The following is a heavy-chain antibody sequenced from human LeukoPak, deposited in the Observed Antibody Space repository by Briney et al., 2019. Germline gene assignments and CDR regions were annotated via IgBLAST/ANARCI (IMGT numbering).Heavy chain of an antibody. J-gene: IGHJ4*02. CDR1: GFTFSSYW. D-gene: IGHD3-10*01. CDR2: IYSGGAT. CDR3: ARGGYDSGSYYKGPLYYFDY. Sequence: PGGSLRLSCAGSGFTFSSYWMHWVRQAPGKGLVWVSVIYSGGATYYTDSVKGRFTISRDNSKNTLYLQMNSLRAEDTAVYYCARGGYDSGSYYKGPLYYFDYWGQGTLVTVSS. V-gene: IGHV3-53*01.